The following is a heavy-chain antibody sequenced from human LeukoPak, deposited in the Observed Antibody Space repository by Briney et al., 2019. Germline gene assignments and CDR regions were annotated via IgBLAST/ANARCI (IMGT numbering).Heavy chain of an antibody. D-gene: IGHD1-7*01. CDR1: GGSISSYY. CDR2: IYYSGST. Sequence: SETLSLTCTVAGGSISSYYWSWIRQPPGKGLEWIGYIYYSGSTNYNPSLKSRVTISVDTSKNQFSLKLSSVTAADTAVYYCARDNWNYGSSMDVWGQGTTVTVSS. V-gene: IGHV4-59*01. CDR3: ARDNWNYGSSMDV. J-gene: IGHJ6*02.